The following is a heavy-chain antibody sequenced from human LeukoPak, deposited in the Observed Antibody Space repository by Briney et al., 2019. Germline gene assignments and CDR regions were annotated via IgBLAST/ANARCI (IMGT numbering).Heavy chain of an antibody. CDR2: IYYSGST. CDR1: GGSISSYY. D-gene: IGHD4-11*01. CDR3: ARRRDYSTPGGYYYYGMDV. J-gene: IGHJ6*02. Sequence: SQTLSLTCTVSGGSISSYYWSWIRQPPGKGLEWIGYIYYSGSTNYNPSLKSRVTISVDTSKNQFSLKLSSVTAADTAVYYCARRRDYSTPGGYYYYGMDVWGQGTTVTVSS. V-gene: IGHV4-59*08.